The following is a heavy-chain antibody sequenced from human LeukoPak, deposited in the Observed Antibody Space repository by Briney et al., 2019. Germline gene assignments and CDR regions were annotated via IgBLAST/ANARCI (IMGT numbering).Heavy chain of an antibody. CDR2: ISGSGGRI. J-gene: IGHJ4*02. CDR3: AKNPRLEGWIYFDS. D-gene: IGHD1-1*01. V-gene: IGHV3-23*01. Sequence: PGGSLRLSCAGSGFTFSSFSMSWVPQAPGKGLEWVSSISGSGGRIDYADSVKGRFTISRDNSKNTLSLQMNSLTAEDTAVYYCAKNPRLEGWIYFDSWGQGILVTVSS. CDR1: GFTFSSFS.